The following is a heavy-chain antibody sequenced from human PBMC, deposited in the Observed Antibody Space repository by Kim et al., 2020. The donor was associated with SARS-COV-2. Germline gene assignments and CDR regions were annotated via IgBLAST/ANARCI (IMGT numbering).Heavy chain of an antibody. D-gene: IGHD3-10*01. J-gene: IGHJ6*02. V-gene: IGHV3-33*06. CDR3: AKDAWFGEFIYYYYYGMDV. CDR1: GFTFSSYA. Sequence: GGSLRLSCAASGFTFSSYAMHWVRQAPGKGLEWVAVIWYDGSNKYYADSVKGRFTISRDNSKNTLYLQMNSLRAEDTAVYYCAKDAWFGEFIYYYYYGMDVWGQGTTVTVSS. CDR2: IWYDGSNK.